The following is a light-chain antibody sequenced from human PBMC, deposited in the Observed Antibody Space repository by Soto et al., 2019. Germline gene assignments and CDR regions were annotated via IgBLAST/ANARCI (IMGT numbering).Light chain of an antibody. J-gene: IGKJ5*01. CDR1: QGISNY. V-gene: IGKV1-27*01. CDR3: QKYNSAPRIT. CDR2: AAS. Sequence: DIQMTQSPSSLSVSVGDRGTITCRSSQGISNYLAWYQQKPGKVPKLLIYAASTLQSGVPSRFSGSGSGTDLTLTISSLQPEDVATYYCQKYNSAPRITFGQGTRLEIK.